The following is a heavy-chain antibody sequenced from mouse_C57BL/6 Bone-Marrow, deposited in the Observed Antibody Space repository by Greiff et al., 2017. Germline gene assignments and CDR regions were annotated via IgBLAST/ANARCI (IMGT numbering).Heavy chain of an antibody. D-gene: IGHD3-2*02. CDR1: GFTFSDAW. J-gene: IGHJ3*01. Sequence: EVMLVESGGGLVQPGGSMKLSCAASGFTFSDAWMDWVRQSPEKGLEWVAEIRNKANNHATYYAESVKGRFTISRDDSKSSVYLQMNSLRAEDTGIYYCTGGLTAQATAYWGQGTLVTVSA. CDR3: TGGLTAQATAY. CDR2: IRNKANNHAT. V-gene: IGHV6-6*01.